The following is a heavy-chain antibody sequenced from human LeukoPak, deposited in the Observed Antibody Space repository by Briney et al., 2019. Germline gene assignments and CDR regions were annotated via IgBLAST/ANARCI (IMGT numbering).Heavy chain of an antibody. Sequence: SETLSLTCAVYGGSFSGYYWSWIRQPPGKGLEWIGEINHSGSTNYNPSLKSRVTISVDTSKNQFSLKLSSVTAADTAVYYCARGDYSNYETVAGFDYWGQGTLVTVSS. V-gene: IGHV4-34*01. CDR2: INHSGST. J-gene: IGHJ4*02. CDR1: GGSFSGYY. D-gene: IGHD4-11*01. CDR3: ARGDYSNYETVAGFDY.